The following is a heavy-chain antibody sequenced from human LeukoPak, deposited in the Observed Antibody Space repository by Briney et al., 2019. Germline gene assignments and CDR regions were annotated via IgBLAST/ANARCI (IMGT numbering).Heavy chain of an antibody. CDR1: GGSISSGGYY. V-gene: IGHV4-31*01. CDR2: IYYSGNT. CDR3: ASRAVAGPVDY. D-gene: IGHD6-19*01. Sequence: SETLSLTCTVSGGSISSGGYYWSWIRQHPGKGLEWIAYIYYSGNTYYNPSLMSPVTISVDTSKNQFSLKLSSVTAADTAVYYCASRAVAGPVDYWGQGTLVTVSS. J-gene: IGHJ4*02.